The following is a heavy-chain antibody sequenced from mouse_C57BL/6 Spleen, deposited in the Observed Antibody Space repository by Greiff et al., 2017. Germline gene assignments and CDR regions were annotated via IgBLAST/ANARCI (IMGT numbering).Heavy chain of an antibody. J-gene: IGHJ2*01. CDR2: IDPSDSYP. CDR3: ARDYGSSHFDY. Sequence: QVQLQQPGAELVMPGASVKLSCKASGYTFTSYWMHWVKQRPGQGLEWIGEIDPSDSYPNYTQKFKGKSTLTVDKSSSTAYKQLSSLTSEDSAVYYCARDYGSSHFDYWGQGTTLTVSS. D-gene: IGHD1-1*01. CDR1: GYTFTSYW. V-gene: IGHV1-69*01.